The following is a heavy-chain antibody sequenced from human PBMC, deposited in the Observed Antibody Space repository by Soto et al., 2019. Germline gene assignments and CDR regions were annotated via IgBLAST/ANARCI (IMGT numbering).Heavy chain of an antibody. Sequence: QPGGSLRLSCAASGFTFRTYGMHWVRQASGKGLEWVAFISDDGSQKYYGDSVKGRFTISRDNSKNTLSLRMISLRTEDTSVYYCAKEAPGGWHFFDTWGQGTLVTVSS. V-gene: IGHV3-30*18. CDR3: AKEAPGGWHFFDT. J-gene: IGHJ4*02. CDR1: GFTFRTYG. CDR2: ISDDGSQK. D-gene: IGHD6-19*01.